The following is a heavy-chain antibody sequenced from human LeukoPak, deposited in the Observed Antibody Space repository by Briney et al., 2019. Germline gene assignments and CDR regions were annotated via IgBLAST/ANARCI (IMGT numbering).Heavy chain of an antibody. Sequence: GGSLRLSCAAPGFTFSSYAMSWVRQAPGKGLEWVSAISGSGGSTYYADSVKGRFTISRDNSKNTLYLQMNSLRAEDTAVYYCAKKADYDFWSGYSTLDYWGQGTLVTVSS. CDR3: AKKADYDFWSGYSTLDY. CDR2: ISGSGGST. D-gene: IGHD3-3*01. CDR1: GFTFSSYA. J-gene: IGHJ4*02. V-gene: IGHV3-23*01.